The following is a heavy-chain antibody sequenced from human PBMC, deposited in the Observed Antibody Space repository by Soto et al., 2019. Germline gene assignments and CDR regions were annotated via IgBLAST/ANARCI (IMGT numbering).Heavy chain of an antibody. CDR3: ARGGKRVSMIRGFDF. CDR2: AYSTGNM. V-gene: IGHV4-39*01. Sequence: QLQMQESRPGLVRPSETLSLTCSVSGGSMSGSSYYWAWIRQSPGKGLEWIGSAYSTGNMYYNPSLESRVTISVDRSKSQFSLKVTSVTAADSAVYYCARGGKRVSMIRGFDFWGQGSLVTVSS. J-gene: IGHJ4*02. D-gene: IGHD3-10*01. CDR1: GGSMSGSSYY.